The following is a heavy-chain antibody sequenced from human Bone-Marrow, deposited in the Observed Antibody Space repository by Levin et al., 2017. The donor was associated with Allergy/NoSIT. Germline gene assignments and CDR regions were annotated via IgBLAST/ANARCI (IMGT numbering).Heavy chain of an antibody. D-gene: IGHD5-24*01. CDR1: GFTFSRSW. Sequence: GESLKISCAASGFTFSRSWMSWVRQVPGKGLESVANINHDGSEISYVGSVKGRFTVSRDNAKNSVFLQMNSLRAEETAVYYCASAGWADWGQGTLVTVSS. V-gene: IGHV3-7*01. CDR3: ASAGWAD. J-gene: IGHJ4*02. CDR2: INHDGSEI.